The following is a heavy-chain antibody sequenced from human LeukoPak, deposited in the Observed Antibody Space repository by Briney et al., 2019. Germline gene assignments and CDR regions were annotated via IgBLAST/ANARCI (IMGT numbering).Heavy chain of an antibody. V-gene: IGHV4-34*01. CDR3: ARTLRLRSYYFDY. CDR1: GGSFSGYY. J-gene: IGHJ4*02. Sequence: SETLSLTCAVYGGSFSGYYWSWIRQPPGKGLEWIGEINHSGSTNYNPSLKSRVTISVDTSKNQFSLKPSSVTAADTAVYYCARTLRLRSYYFDYWGQGTLVIVSS. D-gene: IGHD5-12*01. CDR2: INHSGST.